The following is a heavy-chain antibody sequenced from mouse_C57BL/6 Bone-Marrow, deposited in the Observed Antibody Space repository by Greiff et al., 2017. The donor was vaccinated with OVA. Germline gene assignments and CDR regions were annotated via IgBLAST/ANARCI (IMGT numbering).Heavy chain of an antibody. CDR1: GFTFSDYY. CDR3: ARDLYAMDY. Sequence: EVMLVESGGGLVQPGRSMKLSCTASGFTFSDYYMAWVRQVPEKGLEWVANINYDGSSTYYLDSLKSRFIISRDTAKNILYLQMSSLKSEDTATYYCARDLYAMDYWGQGTSVTVSS. CDR2: INYDGSST. V-gene: IGHV5-16*01. J-gene: IGHJ4*01.